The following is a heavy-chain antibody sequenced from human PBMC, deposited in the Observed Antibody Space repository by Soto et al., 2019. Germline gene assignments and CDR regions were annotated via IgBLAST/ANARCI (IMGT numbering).Heavy chain of an antibody. D-gene: IGHD3-10*01. CDR3: ARDRYYGSGTYYNFYSGMDV. J-gene: IGHJ6*02. CDR1: GVSIKSGDYY. V-gene: IGHV4-30-4*01. Sequence: SETLSLTCTVSGVSIKSGDYYWTWVRQPPGKGLEWIGNIFHSGSTYYTPSLQSRVTISLDTSKNHFSLKLSSVTPADTAVYYCARDRYYGSGTYYNFYSGMDVWGQGTTVTVSS. CDR2: IFHSGST.